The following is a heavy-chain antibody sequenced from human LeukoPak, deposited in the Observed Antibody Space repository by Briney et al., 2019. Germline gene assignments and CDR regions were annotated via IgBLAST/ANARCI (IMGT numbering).Heavy chain of an antibody. Sequence: SETLSLTCSVSGGSISSHYWTWMRQSAGKGLEWIGRMYVSGTIYSAGSTNYNPSFKSRVTISVDRSKNQFSLKLSSVTAADTAVYYCARAAYRAYYFDYWGQGTLVTVSS. J-gene: IGHJ4*02. CDR2: MYVSGTIYSAGST. V-gene: IGHV4-4*07. CDR3: ARAAYRAYYFDY. CDR1: GGSISSHY.